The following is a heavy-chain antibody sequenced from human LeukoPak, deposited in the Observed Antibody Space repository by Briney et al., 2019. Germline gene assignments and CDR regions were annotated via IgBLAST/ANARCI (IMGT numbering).Heavy chain of an antibody. V-gene: IGHV1-2*04. J-gene: IGHJ4*02. Sequence: ASVKVSCKASGYTFTGYYMHWVRQAPGQGLEWMGWINPNSGGTNYAQKFQGWVTMTRDTSISTAYMELSTLRSDDTAVYYCARVKEGVAAKTYYDFWSGYSSTHRGEYYFDYWGQGTLVTVSS. CDR3: ARVKEGVAAKTYYDFWSGYSSTHRGEYYFDY. CDR2: INPNSGGT. CDR1: GYTFTGYY. D-gene: IGHD3-3*01.